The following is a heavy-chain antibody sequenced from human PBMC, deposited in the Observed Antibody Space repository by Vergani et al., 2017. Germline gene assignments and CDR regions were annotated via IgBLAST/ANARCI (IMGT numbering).Heavy chain of an antibody. CDR2: INHSGST. D-gene: IGHD7-27*01. CDR3: ARRNWGGIDY. V-gene: IGHV4-34*01. CDR1: GGSFSGYY. J-gene: IGHJ4*02. Sequence: QVQLQQWGAGLLKPSETLSLTCAVYGGSFSGYYWSWIRQPPGKGLEWIGEINHSGSTNYNPSLKSRVIISVDTSKNQFSLKLSSVTAADTAVYYCARRNWGGIDYWGQGTLVTVSS.